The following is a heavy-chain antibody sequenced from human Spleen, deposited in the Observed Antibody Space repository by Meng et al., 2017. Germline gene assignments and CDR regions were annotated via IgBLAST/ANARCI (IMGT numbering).Heavy chain of an antibody. Sequence: SETLSLTCAVYGGSFSGYYWSWIRQPPGKGLEWIGEINHSGSTNYNPSLKSRVTISVDTSKNQFSLKLSSVTAADTAVYYCARERFRGLWGDFGVFDYWGPGTLVTVSS. CDR1: GGSFSGYY. J-gene: IGHJ4*02. D-gene: IGHD2-21*01. CDR3: ARERFRGLWGDFGVFDY. CDR2: INHSGST. V-gene: IGHV4-34*01.